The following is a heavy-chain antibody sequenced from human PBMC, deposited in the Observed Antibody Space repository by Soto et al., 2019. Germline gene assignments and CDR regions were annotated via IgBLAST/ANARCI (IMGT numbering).Heavy chain of an antibody. Sequence: QEQLVQSGAEVKKPGSSVKVSCKASGGLFSSYPISWVRQVPGQGLEWMGGIIPVFQTAYYTQRFQGRVTITADTSTATSYMELSSLISDDTAVYYCARDKGAYYSHLVYWGQGTLVTVSS. CDR1: GGLFSSYP. V-gene: IGHV1-69*06. D-gene: IGHD3-22*01. J-gene: IGHJ4*02. CDR3: ARDKGAYYSHLVY. CDR2: IIPVFQTA.